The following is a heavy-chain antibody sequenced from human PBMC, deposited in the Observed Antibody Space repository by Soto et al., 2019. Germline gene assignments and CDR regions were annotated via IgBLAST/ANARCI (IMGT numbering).Heavy chain of an antibody. D-gene: IGHD6-6*01. J-gene: IGHJ6*02. Sequence: ASVKVSCKASGYTFTSYGISWVRQAPGQGLEWMGWISAYNGNTNYAQKLQGRVTMTTDTYTSTAYMELRSLRSDETAVYYCARLMGSSSSQFHYYGMDVWGQGTTVTVSS. CDR1: GYTFTSYG. CDR2: ISAYNGNT. V-gene: IGHV1-18*04. CDR3: ARLMGSSSSQFHYYGMDV.